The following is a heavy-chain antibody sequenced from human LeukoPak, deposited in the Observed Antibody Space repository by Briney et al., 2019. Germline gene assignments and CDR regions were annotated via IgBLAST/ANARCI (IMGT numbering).Heavy chain of an antibody. CDR3: ARRAGAYSHPYDY. V-gene: IGHV3-53*01. D-gene: IGHD4/OR15-4a*01. CDR1: GFTFTTYS. Sequence: GGSLRLSCAASGFTFTTYSLNWVRQAPGKGLEWVSFIYSDNTHYSDSVKGRFTTSRDNSKNTLYLQMNSLRAEDTAVYYCARRAGAYSHPYDYWGQGTLVTVSS. J-gene: IGHJ4*02. CDR2: IYSDNT.